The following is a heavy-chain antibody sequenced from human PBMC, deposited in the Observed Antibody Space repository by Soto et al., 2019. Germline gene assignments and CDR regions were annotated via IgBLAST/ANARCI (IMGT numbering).Heavy chain of an antibody. CDR3: ARRYGSCFDY. CDR1: GESFSGYF. J-gene: IGHJ4*02. D-gene: IGHD5-18*01. V-gene: IGHV4-34*01. Sequence: KPSETLSLTCAVYGESFSGYFWNWIRQPPGKGLEWIGEINAGGSPNYNPSLKSRVTISVDTSKNQFSLKLSSVTAADTAVYYCARRYGSCFDYWGQGTLVTVSS. CDR2: INAGGSP.